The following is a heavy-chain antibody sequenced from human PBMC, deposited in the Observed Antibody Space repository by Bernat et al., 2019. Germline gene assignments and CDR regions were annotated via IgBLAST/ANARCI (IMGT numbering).Heavy chain of an antibody. D-gene: IGHD6-6*01. CDR3: VRIGYSTSSLGIDY. J-gene: IGHJ4*02. V-gene: IGHV3-23*01. CDR2: ISGSGGST. CDR1: GFTFSSYA. Sequence: EVQLLESGGGLVQPGGSLRLSCAASGFTFSSYAMSWVRQAPGKGLEWVSAISGSGGSTYYADSVRGRFTTSRDNAKNTLFLQMTSLTAEDTAVYYCVRIGYSTSSLGIDYWGQGALVSVSS.